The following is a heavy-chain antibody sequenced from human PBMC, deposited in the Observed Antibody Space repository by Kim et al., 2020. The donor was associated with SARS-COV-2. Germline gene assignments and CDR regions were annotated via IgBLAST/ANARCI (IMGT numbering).Heavy chain of an antibody. CDR1: GYTFTSYG. D-gene: IGHD3-3*01. J-gene: IGHJ6*02. Sequence: ASVKVSCKASGYTFTSYGISWVRQAPGQGLEWMGWISAYNGNTNYAQKLQGRVTMTTDTSTSTAYMELRSLRSDDTAVYYCARGSPLFGYGVWRTYYYYGIDVWGQGTTVTVSS. V-gene: IGHV1-18*01. CDR2: ISAYNGNT. CDR3: ARGSPLFGYGVWRTYYYYGIDV.